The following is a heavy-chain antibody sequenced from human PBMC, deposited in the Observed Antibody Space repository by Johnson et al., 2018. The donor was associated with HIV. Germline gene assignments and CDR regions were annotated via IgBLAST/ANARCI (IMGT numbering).Heavy chain of an antibody. V-gene: IGHV3-7*01. J-gene: IGHJ3*01. Sequence: MQLVESGGGLVQPGGYLRLSCVASGFTFSSYWMSWVRQAPGKGPGWVANIKQDGSEKYYFASVKGRFTFSRDNAKNSLYLQMNSLRAEDTAVDYCARGDYYDSSGPWVDAFDVWGQGTMVTVSS. CDR3: ARGDYYDSSGPWVDAFDV. D-gene: IGHD3-22*01. CDR2: IKQDGSEK. CDR1: GFTFSSYW.